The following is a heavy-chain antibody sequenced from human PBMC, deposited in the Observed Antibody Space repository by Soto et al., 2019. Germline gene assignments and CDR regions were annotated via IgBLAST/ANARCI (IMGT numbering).Heavy chain of an antibody. D-gene: IGHD3-22*01. CDR3: TRDTGVGAYDTQLYGIDV. CDR1: GYNFATYG. J-gene: IGHJ6*02. Sequence: QVQLVQSGVEVRKPGAAVEVSCEASGYNFATYGISWVRQATGRGLEWMGWIAAYNDHRIYAQNVQGRFTMTTDTSTNTANMELRGLTSDDTAVYYCTRDTGVGAYDTQLYGIDVWGQGTTVIVSS. V-gene: IGHV1-18*01. CDR2: IAAYNDHR.